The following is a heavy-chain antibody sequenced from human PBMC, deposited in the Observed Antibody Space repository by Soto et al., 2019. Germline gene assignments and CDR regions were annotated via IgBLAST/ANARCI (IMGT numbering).Heavy chain of an antibody. J-gene: IGHJ5*02. V-gene: IGHV4-34*01. Sequence: SGRXALGCSLYNVSFNNHDVGLIRHAQGKGLEWIGQIDHSGGTNYNPSLKSRVTLSVDTSKNQFSLKLISVIAADTGVYFCARDRKLEYSSSAVHWFDTRGQGTLVTVYS. CDR3: ARDRKLEYSSSAVHWFDT. CDR1: NVSFNNHD. D-gene: IGHD6-6*01. CDR2: IDHSGGT.